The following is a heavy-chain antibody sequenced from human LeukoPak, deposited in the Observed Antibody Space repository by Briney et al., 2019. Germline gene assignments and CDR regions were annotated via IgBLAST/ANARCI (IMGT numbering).Heavy chain of an antibody. V-gene: IGHV3-21*01. Sequence: GGSLRLSCAASGFSLSIYFMNWVRQAPGKGLEWVSSISRTSEYIHYADSVRARFAISRDNAKNSVYLQMNSLRADDTAVYFWAGGGYFDYWGQGILVTVSA. CDR1: GFSLSIYF. CDR3: AGGGYFDY. D-gene: IGHD2-15*01. CDR2: ISRTSEYI. J-gene: IGHJ4*02.